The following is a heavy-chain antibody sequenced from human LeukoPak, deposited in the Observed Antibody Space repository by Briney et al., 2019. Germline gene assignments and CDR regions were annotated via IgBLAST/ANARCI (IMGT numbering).Heavy chain of an antibody. CDR2: TSYNGNT. J-gene: IGHJ4*02. CDR3: ARHSGSGWQALGY. CDR1: GYTFSNYG. V-gene: IGHV1-18*04. Sequence: ASVKVSCKASGYTFSNYGISWVRQAPGLGLEWMGWTSYNGNTNYARKFQDRVTMTTDTSTTTAYMELGSLESDDTAVYYCARHSGSGWQALGYWGQGTLVTVSS. D-gene: IGHD6-19*01.